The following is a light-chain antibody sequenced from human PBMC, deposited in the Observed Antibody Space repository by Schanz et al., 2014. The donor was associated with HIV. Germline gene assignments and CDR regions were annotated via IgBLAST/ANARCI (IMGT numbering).Light chain of an antibody. V-gene: IGKV1-5*03. J-gene: IGKJ2*01. CDR3: QQFHTYPST. CDR2: EAS. Sequence: DIQMTQSPSTLSASVGDRITITCRASQSISGRLAWYQQKPGEAPNLLISEASTLEFGVPARFSGRGSGTEFTLTISNLEPDDFATYFCQQFHTYPSTFGQGTKLEIK. CDR1: QSISGR.